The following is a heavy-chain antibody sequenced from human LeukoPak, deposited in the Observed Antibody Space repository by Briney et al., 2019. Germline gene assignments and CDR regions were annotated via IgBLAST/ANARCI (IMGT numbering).Heavy chain of an antibody. Sequence: GGSLRLSCAASGSTFSSYWMNWVRQAPGKGLEWVASIKQDGSGKYYVDSVKGRFTISRDNAKNSLYLQMHSLRVEDTAVYYCARGIIVAAGADNWGQGTLVTVSS. CDR2: IKQDGSGK. V-gene: IGHV3-7*03. D-gene: IGHD1-26*01. CDR3: ARGIIVAAGADN. CDR1: GSTFSSYW. J-gene: IGHJ4*02.